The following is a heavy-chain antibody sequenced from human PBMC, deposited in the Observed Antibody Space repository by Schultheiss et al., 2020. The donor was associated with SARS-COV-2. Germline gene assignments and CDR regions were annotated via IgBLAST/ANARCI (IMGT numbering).Heavy chain of an antibody. CDR1: GGSISTYY. Sequence: SETLSLTCTVSGGSISTYYWSWIRQPPGKGLEWIGYIYYSGSTNYNPSLKSRVTISVDTSKNQFSLKLSSVTAADTAVYYCASAYSSSSWYFDLWGRGTLVTVSS. CDR3: ASAYSSSSWYFDL. J-gene: IGHJ2*01. V-gene: IGHV4-59*01. CDR2: IYYSGST. D-gene: IGHD6-6*01.